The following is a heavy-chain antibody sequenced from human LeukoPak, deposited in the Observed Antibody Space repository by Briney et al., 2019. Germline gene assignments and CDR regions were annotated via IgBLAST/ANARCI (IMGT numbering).Heavy chain of an antibody. CDR3: ARTSRIAARHSPLDF. CDR2: LYYNGDT. J-gene: IGHJ4*02. Sequence: SETLSLTCSVSGGSIRSTLFYWGWIRQSPGKGLEWLGNLYYNGDTYYNPSLESRVSMSVDTSKNQFSLKLRSVTAADTGVYYCARTSRIAARHSPLDFWGQGTQVTVSS. D-gene: IGHD6-6*01. CDR1: GGSIRSTLFY. V-gene: IGHV4-39*01.